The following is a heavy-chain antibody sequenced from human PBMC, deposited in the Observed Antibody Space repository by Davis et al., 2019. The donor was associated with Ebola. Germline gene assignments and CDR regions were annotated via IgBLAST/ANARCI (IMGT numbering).Heavy chain of an antibody. D-gene: IGHD3-3*01. CDR1: GFTFDDYA. CDR2: ISGDGGST. CDR3: AKDPNDFRISYGMDV. Sequence: GGSLRLSCAASGFTFDDYAMHWARQAPGKGLEWVSLISGDGGSTYYADSVKGRFTISRDNSKNSLYLQMNSLRTEDTALYYCAKDPNDFRISYGMDVWGQGTTVTVSS. J-gene: IGHJ6*02. V-gene: IGHV3-43*02.